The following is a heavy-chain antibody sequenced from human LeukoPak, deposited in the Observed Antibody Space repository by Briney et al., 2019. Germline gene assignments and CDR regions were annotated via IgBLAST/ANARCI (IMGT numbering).Heavy chain of an antibody. D-gene: IGHD2/OR15-2a*01. V-gene: IGHV3-7*01. J-gene: IGHJ6*03. CDR3: ARGAKIAGHYYFYMDV. CDR2: IKQDGSEK. CDR1: GFTFSTYW. Sequence: GGSLRLSCLASGFTFSTYWMSWVRQAPGKGLEWVAHIKQDGSEKYYVDSVKGRFTISRDNAKNSLFLQLNSLRAEDTAVHFCARGAKIAGHYYFYMDVWGKGTTVIVSS.